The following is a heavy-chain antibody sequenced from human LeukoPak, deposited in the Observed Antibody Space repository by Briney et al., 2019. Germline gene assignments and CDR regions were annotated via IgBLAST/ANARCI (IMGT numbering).Heavy chain of an antibody. D-gene: IGHD2-2*01. CDR3: ARSEAWVVPAAMFN. CDR1: GFTFSSYA. J-gene: IGHJ4*02. V-gene: IGHV3-30-3*01. Sequence: GGSLRLSCAASGFTFSSYAMHWVRQAPGKGLEWVAVISYDGSNKYYADSVKGRFTISRDNSKNTLYLQMNSLRAEDTAVYYCARSEAWVVPAAMFNWGQGTLVTVSS. CDR2: ISYDGSNK.